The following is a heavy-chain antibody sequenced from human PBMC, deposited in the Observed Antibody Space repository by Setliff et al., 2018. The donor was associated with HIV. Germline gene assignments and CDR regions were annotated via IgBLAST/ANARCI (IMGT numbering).Heavy chain of an antibody. D-gene: IGHD6-19*01. Sequence: SETLSLTCTVSGGSISSGYYWGWIRQPPGKGLEWVGSIYHSGSTYYNPSLKSRVTISVDTSKNQFSLKLSSVTAADTAVYYCARRPAGAVAGGYGMDVWGQGTTVTVSS. V-gene: IGHV4-38-2*02. CDR1: GGSISSGYY. CDR2: IYHSGST. CDR3: ARRPAGAVAGGYGMDV. J-gene: IGHJ6*02.